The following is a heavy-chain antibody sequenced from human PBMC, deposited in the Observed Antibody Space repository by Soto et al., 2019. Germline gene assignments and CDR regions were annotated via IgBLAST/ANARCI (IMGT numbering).Heavy chain of an antibody. J-gene: IGHJ4*02. CDR1: GFTFRSYA. V-gene: IGHV3-23*01. D-gene: IGHD1-1*01. CDR3: AGAQLMYYIEH. Sequence: GGSLRLSCAASGFTFRSYAMSWVRQAPGKGLDWVSGISVSGGSTYYADSVKGRFTISRDNSKNTLHLQMNSLRAEDTAVYDCAGAQLMYYIEHWGQGTLVTVS. CDR2: ISVSGGST.